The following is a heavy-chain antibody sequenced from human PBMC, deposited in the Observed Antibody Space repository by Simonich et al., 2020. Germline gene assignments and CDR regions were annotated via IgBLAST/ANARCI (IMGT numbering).Heavy chain of an antibody. Sequence: EVQLVESGGGLVQPGGSLRLSFAASGFTFSSYWLHWVRQAPGKGSGGVERINRDGSSKSYADSVKGRFTISRDNAKNTLYLQMNSLRAEDTAVYYWARNRLDYWGQGTLVTVSS. V-gene: IGHV3-74*01. CDR3: ARNRLDY. CDR2: INRDGSSK. CDR1: GFTFSSYW. J-gene: IGHJ4*02.